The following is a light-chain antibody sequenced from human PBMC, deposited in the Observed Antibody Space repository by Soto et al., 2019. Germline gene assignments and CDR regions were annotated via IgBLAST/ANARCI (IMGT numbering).Light chain of an antibody. J-gene: IGKJ5*01. Sequence: EIVMTQSPATLSVSPGERATLSCRASQSLSSNLAWYQQKPGQAPRLLIYGTSTRATGIPARFSGSGSGTEFTLTISSLQSEDFAVYYCQQYNLWPITFGQGTRLEIK. CDR2: GTS. V-gene: IGKV3-15*01. CDR3: QQYNLWPIT. CDR1: QSLSSN.